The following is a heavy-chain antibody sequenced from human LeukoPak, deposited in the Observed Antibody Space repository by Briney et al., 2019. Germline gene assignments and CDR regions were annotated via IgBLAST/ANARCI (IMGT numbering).Heavy chain of an antibody. J-gene: IGHJ6*02. D-gene: IGHD1-14*01. Sequence: SVKVSCKASGGTFSSYAISWVRQAPGQGLEWMGRIIPILGIADYAQKFQGRVTITADKSTSTAHMELSSLRSEDTAVYYCASPYKPTYYYYYGMDVWGQGTTVTVSS. V-gene: IGHV1-69*04. CDR3: ASPYKPTYYYYYGMDV. CDR1: GGTFSSYA. CDR2: IIPILGIA.